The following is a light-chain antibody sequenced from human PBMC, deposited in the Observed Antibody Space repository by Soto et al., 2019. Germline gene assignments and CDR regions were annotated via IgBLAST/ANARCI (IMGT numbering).Light chain of an antibody. CDR1: MRDVGAYNL. Sequence: QSVLTQPASVSGSPGQSITISCAGTMRDVGAYNLASWYQQHPGRAPQLIIYEVRNRPSGISFRFSGSKSGNTASLTISGLQAEDEADYYCSSYTSKSSLIFGGGTKVTVL. CDR2: EVR. J-gene: IGLJ2*01. V-gene: IGLV2-14*01. CDR3: SSYTSKSSLI.